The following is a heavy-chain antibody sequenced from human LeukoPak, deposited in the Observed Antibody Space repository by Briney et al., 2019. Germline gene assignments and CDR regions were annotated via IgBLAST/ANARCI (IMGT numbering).Heavy chain of an antibody. CDR3: ARPQYNWNPNDAFDI. J-gene: IGHJ3*02. CDR2: INPNSGGT. D-gene: IGHD1-20*01. CDR1: GYTFTGYY. V-gene: IGHV1-2*02. Sequence: ASVKVSCKASGYTFTGYYMHWVRQAPGQGLEWMGWINPNSGGTNYAQKFQGRVTMTRDTSISTAYMELSRLRSDDTAVYYCARPQYNWNPNDAFDIWGQGTLVTVSS.